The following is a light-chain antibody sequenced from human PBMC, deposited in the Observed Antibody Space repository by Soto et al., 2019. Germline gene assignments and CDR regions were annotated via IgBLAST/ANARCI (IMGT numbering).Light chain of an antibody. CDR2: EVS. Sequence: DIQMTQSPATLSASVGDRVTITCRASQSIRGWLAWYQQKPGGAPKFLIYEVSYLHSGVPPRFSGSGSGTEFSLVISSLQPDDSATYFCLQYQSYPWTFGQGTKVEIK. CDR3: LQYQSYPWT. J-gene: IGKJ1*01. V-gene: IGKV1-5*03. CDR1: QSIRGW.